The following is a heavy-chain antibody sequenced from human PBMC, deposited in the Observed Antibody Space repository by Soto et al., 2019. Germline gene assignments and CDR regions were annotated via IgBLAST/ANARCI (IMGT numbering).Heavy chain of an antibody. CDR2: IIPIFGTA. J-gene: IGHJ4*02. CDR1: GGTFSSYA. CDR3: AISTPGIAVAATRRYFDY. D-gene: IGHD6-19*01. Sequence: QVQLVQSGAEVKKPGSSVKVSCKASGGTFSSYAISWVRQAPGQALEWMGGIIPIFGTANYAQKFQGRVTITADESTSTAYMELSSLRSEDTAVYYCAISTPGIAVAATRRYFDYWGQGTLVTVSS. V-gene: IGHV1-69*01.